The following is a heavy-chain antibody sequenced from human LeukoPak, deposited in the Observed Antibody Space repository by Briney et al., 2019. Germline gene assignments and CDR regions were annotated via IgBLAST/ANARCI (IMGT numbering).Heavy chain of an antibody. Sequence: ASVKVSCKASGYTFTGYYMHWVRQAPGQGLEWMGWINPNSGGTNYAQKFQGRVTMTRDTSISTAYMELSRLRADDTAVYYCARSPMVRGVIITDWGQGTLVTVSS. V-gene: IGHV1-2*02. CDR3: ARSPMVRGVIITD. J-gene: IGHJ4*02. D-gene: IGHD3-10*01. CDR1: GYTFTGYY. CDR2: INPNSGGT.